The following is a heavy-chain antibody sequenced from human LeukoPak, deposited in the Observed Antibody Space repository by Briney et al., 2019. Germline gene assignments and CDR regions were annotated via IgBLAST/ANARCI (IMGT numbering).Heavy chain of an antibody. CDR2: ISWNSGSI. D-gene: IGHD3-22*01. CDR3: AKGYDSSGYHDAFDI. Sequence: GRSLRLSCAASGFTFDDYAMHWVRQAPGKGLEWVSGISWNSGSIGYADSVKGRFTISRDNSKNTLYLQMNSLRAEDTAVYYCAKGYDSSGYHDAFDIWGQGTMVTVSS. J-gene: IGHJ3*02. CDR1: GFTFDDYA. V-gene: IGHV3-9*01.